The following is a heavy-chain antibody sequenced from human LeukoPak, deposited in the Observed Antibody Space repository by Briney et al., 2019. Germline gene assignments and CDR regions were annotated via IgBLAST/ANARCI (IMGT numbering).Heavy chain of an antibody. J-gene: IGHJ4*02. V-gene: IGHV1-2*02. Sequence: ASVKVSCKASGYTFTSYGISWVRQAPGQGLEWMGWINPNSGGTNYAQKFQGRVTMTRDTSISTAYMELSRLRSDDTAVYYCARERATTVTFADYWGQGTLVTVSS. CDR3: ARERATTVTFADY. CDR2: INPNSGGT. D-gene: IGHD4-17*01. CDR1: GYTFTSYG.